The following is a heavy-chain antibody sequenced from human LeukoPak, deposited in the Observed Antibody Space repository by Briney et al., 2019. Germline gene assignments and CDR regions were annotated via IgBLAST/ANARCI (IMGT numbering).Heavy chain of an antibody. CDR3: ARSATHSGSPFGYFDY. V-gene: IGHV3-21*01. CDR2: ISSSSSYI. D-gene: IGHD1-26*01. J-gene: IGHJ4*02. CDR1: GFTFSSYS. Sequence: GGSLRLSCAASGFTFSSYSMNWVRQAPGKGLEWVSSISSSSSYIYYADSVKGRFTISRDNARNSLYLQMNSLRAEDTAVYYCARSATHSGSPFGYFDYWGQGTLVTVSS.